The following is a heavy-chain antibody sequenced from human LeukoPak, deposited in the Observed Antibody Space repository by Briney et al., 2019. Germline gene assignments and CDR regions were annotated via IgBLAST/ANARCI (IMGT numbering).Heavy chain of an antibody. CDR2: IYNSVST. D-gene: IGHD3-16*01. J-gene: IGHJ4*02. V-gene: IGHV4-38-2*01. CDR3: ARNRSEPLVNGGSFDY. CDR1: GYSISSGDY. Sequence: PSETLSLTCAVSGYSISSGDYWGWIRQPPGKGLEWIGSIYNSVSTYYNPSLKSRVTISVDTSKRQFSLTLSSVTAADAAVYYCARNRSEPLVNGGSFDYWGQGTLVTVSS.